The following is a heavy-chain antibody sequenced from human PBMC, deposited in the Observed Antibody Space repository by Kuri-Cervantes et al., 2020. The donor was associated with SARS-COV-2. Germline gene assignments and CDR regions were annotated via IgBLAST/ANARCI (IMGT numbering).Heavy chain of an antibody. Sequence: GGSLRLSCAASGFTFSSYAMSWVRQAPGKGLEWVSVIYSGGSSTYYADSVKGRFTISRDNSKNTLYLQMNSLRAEDAAVYYCARDFSLGDLYYFDDWGQGTLVTVSS. D-gene: IGHD4-17*01. CDR3: ARDFSLGDLYYFDD. V-gene: IGHV3-23*03. CDR1: GFTFSSYA. J-gene: IGHJ4*02. CDR2: IYSGGSST.